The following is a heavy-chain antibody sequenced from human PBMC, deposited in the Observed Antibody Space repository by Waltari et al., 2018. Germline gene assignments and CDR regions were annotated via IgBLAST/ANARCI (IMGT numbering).Heavy chain of an antibody. CDR2: IIPILGIA. Sequence: QVQLVQSGAEVKTPGSSVKVSCKASVRPFTSHAISWVRQAPGKGCEGMGRIIPILGIANYAQKFQGRVTITADKSTSTAYMELSSLRSEDTAVYYCARDRGGRDGYNYYFDYWGQGTLVTVSS. CDR3: ARDRGGRDGYNYYFDY. D-gene: IGHD5-12*01. V-gene: IGHV1-69*04. CDR1: VRPFTSHA. J-gene: IGHJ4*02.